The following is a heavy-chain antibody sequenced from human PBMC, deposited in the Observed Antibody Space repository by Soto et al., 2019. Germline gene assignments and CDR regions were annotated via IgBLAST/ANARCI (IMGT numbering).Heavy chain of an antibody. V-gene: IGHV4-59*01. CDR2: MYNSGST. CDR1: GGSISRYY. Sequence: SETLSLTCTVSGGSISRYYWSWIRQPPGKGLEWIGYMYNSGSTIYNPSLESRATISVDTSKNQFSLQLNSVTAADTAVYYCARENYYCSGTYFRLDVWGQGTRVTVSS. J-gene: IGHJ6*02. CDR3: ARENYYCSGTYFRLDV. D-gene: IGHD3-10*01.